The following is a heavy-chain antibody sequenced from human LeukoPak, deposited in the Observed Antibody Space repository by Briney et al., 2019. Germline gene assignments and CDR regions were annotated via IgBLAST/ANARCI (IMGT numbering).Heavy chain of an antibody. CDR3: ARHKARGAHLLRYFDWLSKHHAFDI. V-gene: IGHV4-34*01. CDR1: GGSFSGYY. CDR2: IHHSGST. J-gene: IGHJ3*02. D-gene: IGHD3-9*01. Sequence: SETLSLTCAVYGGSFSGYYWSWIRQPPGKGLEWIGEIHHSGSTNYNPSLKSRVTISVDTSKNQFSLKLSSVTAADTAVYYCARHKARGAHLLRYFDWLSKHHAFDIWGQGTMVTVSS.